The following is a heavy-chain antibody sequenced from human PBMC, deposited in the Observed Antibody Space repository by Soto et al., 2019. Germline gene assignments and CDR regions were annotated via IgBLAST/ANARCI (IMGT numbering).Heavy chain of an antibody. D-gene: IGHD3-22*01. CDR3: TTVRTEYYYDSSGYYPDY. Sequence: GGSLRLSCAASGFTFSNAWMSWVRQAPGKGLEWVGRIKSKTDGGTTDYAAPVKGRFTTSRDDSKNTLYLQMNSLKTEDTAVYYCTTVRTEYYYDSSGYYPDYWGQGTLVTVSS. V-gene: IGHV3-15*01. CDR1: GFTFSNAW. CDR2: IKSKTDGGTT. J-gene: IGHJ4*02.